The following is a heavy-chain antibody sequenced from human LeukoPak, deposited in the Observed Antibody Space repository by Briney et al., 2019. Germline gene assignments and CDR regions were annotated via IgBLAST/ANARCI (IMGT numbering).Heavy chain of an antibody. Sequence: ASVKVSCKASGYTFTSYGISWVRQAPGQGLEWMGWINPNSGGTNYAQKFQGRVTMTRDTSISTAYMELSRLRSDDTAVYYCARDPSERVDTAMAEWGQGTLVTVSS. J-gene: IGHJ4*02. V-gene: IGHV1-2*02. CDR1: GYTFTSYG. CDR3: ARDPSERVDTAMAE. D-gene: IGHD5-18*01. CDR2: INPNSGGT.